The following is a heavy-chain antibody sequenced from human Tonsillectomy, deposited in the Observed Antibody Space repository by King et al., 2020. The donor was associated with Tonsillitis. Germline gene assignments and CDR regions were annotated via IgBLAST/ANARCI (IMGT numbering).Heavy chain of an antibody. V-gene: IGHV1-18*01. J-gene: IGHJ4*02. CDR3: ARDSNYDYVWGPSYFDY. CDR2: ISAYNGNT. Sequence: QLVQSGAEVKKPGASVKVSCKASGYTFTSYGISWVRQAPGQGLEWMGWISAYNGNTNYAQKLQGRVTMTTDTSTSTAYMELRSLRSDDTAVYYCARDSNYDYVWGPSYFDYWGQGTLVTVSS. D-gene: IGHD3-16*01. CDR1: GYTFTSYG.